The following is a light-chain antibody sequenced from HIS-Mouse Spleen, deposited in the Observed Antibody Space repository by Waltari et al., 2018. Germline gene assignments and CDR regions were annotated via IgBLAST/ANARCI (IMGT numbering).Light chain of an antibody. J-gene: IGKJ1*01. CDR3: QQYGSSPPWT. Sequence: EIVLTQSPGTLSLSPGERATLSCRASQSVSSSYLAWYQQKPGQAPRLLIDGASSRATGIPDRCSGSGSGTDFTLTISRLEPEDFAVYYCQQYGSSPPWTFGQGTKVEIK. CDR1: QSVSSSY. CDR2: GAS. V-gene: IGKV3-20*01.